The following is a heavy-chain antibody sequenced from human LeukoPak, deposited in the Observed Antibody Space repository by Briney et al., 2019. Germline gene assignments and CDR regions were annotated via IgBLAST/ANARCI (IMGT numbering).Heavy chain of an antibody. D-gene: IGHD6-13*01. CDR1: GFTFSDYY. V-gene: IGHV3-11*04. J-gene: IGHJ3*02. Sequence: RGSLRLSCAASGFTFSDYYMSWIRQAPGKGLESVSYISSSGSTIYYADSVKGRFTISRDNAKNSLYLQMNSLRAEDTAVYYCARGGYSSSWYEVGITAFDIWGQGTMVTVSS. CDR3: ARGGYSSSWYEVGITAFDI. CDR2: ISSSGSTI.